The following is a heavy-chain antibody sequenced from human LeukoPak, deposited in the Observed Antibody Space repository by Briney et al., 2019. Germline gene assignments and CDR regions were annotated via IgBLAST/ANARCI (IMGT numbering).Heavy chain of an antibody. D-gene: IGHD3-10*01. CDR2: INPNSGGT. J-gene: IGHJ4*02. Sequence: GASVKVSCKAFGYTFTGYYIHWVRQAPGQGLEWMGWINPNSGGTNYAQKFQGRVTMTRDTSISTAYMELSRLTSDDTAVYFCARETYYSSGNVYNRIDYWGQGTLVTVSS. CDR1: GYTFTGYY. V-gene: IGHV1-2*02. CDR3: ARETYYSSGNVYNRIDY.